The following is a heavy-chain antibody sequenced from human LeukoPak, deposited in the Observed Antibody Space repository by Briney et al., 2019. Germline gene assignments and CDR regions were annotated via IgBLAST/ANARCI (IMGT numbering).Heavy chain of an antibody. D-gene: IGHD6-19*01. Sequence: PSETLSLTCAVYGGSFSGYYWSWIRQPPGKGLEWIGEINHSGSTNYNPSLKSRVTISVDTSKNQFSLKLSSVTAADTAVYYCARDPSIAVAIDYWGQGTLVTVSS. CDR1: GGSFSGYY. J-gene: IGHJ4*02. V-gene: IGHV4-34*01. CDR3: ARDPSIAVAIDY. CDR2: INHSGST.